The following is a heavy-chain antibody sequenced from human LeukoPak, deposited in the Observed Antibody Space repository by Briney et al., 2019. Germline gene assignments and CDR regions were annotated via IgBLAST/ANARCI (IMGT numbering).Heavy chain of an antibody. CDR1: GFTFNNYG. V-gene: IGHV3-33*08. J-gene: IGHJ4*02. Sequence: GRSLRLSCAASGFTFNNYGMHWVRQAPGKGLEWVAVIWYDGSNKYYADSVKGRFTISRDNSKNTLYLQMNSLRAEDTAVYYCARDSRRGYSYGSHWGQGTLVTVSS. CDR2: IWYDGSNK. CDR3: ARDSRRGYSYGSH. D-gene: IGHD5-18*01.